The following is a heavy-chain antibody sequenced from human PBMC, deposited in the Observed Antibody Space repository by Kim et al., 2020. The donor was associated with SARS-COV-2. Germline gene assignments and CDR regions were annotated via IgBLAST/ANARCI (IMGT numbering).Heavy chain of an antibody. Sequence: GGSLRLSCAASGFTFSSYAMHWVRQAPGKGLEWVAVISYDGSNKYYADSVKGRFTISRDNSKNTLYLQMNSLRAEDTAVYYCARGPYHSSGRDYWGQGTLVTVSS. CDR2: ISYDGSNK. V-gene: IGHV3-30*04. CDR1: GFTFSSYA. J-gene: IGHJ4*02. CDR3: ARGPYHSSGRDY. D-gene: IGHD6-19*01.